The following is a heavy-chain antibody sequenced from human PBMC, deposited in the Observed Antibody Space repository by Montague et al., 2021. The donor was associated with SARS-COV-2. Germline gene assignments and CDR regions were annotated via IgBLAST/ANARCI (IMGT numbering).Heavy chain of an antibody. J-gene: IGHJ4*02. CDR1: GFSFDTYG. Sequence: SLRLSCAASGFSFDTYGMSWVRQAPGQGLEWVSSIRGDGDKTYYSGSVKGRFTISRDTSSNTLNLQMNSPRAEDTAIYFCAKQRGPATTTFDYWGQGTLVTVSS. D-gene: IGHD1/OR15-1a*01. V-gene: IGHV3-23*01. CDR2: IRGDGDKT. CDR3: AKQRGPATTTFDY.